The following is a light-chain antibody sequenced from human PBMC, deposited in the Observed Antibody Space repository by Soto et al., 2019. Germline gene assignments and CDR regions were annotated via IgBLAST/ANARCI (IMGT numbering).Light chain of an antibody. CDR1: QIVSSN. Sequence: EVVLTHSPATLSLSQGEVATLSCTASQIVSSNLAWYQQKPGQAPRLLIYGASTRASGIPARFSGSGSGTEFTLTISSLQSEDFAVYYCQQYNNWPPGRTFGGGTKVDI. CDR2: GAS. J-gene: IGKJ4*01. CDR3: QQYNNWPPGRT. V-gene: IGKV3-15*01.